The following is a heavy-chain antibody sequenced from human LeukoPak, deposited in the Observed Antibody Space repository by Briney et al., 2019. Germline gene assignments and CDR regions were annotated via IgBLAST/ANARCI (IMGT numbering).Heavy chain of an antibody. CDR1: GFTFSSYS. Sequence: PGGSLRLSCGASGFTFSSYSMNWVRQAPGKGLEWVSSISSSSSYIYYADSVKGRFTISRDNAKNSLFLQMNSLRAEDTAVYYCAREPVAGLQGPIWGQGTMVTVSS. CDR2: ISSSSSYI. J-gene: IGHJ3*02. D-gene: IGHD6-19*01. V-gene: IGHV3-21*01. CDR3: AREPVAGLQGPI.